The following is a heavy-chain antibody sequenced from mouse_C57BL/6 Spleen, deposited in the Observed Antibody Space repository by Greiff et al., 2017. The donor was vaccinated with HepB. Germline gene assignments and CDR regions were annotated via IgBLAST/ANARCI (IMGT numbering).Heavy chain of an antibody. CDR1: GYTFTSYW. J-gene: IGHJ2*01. Sequence: QVQLQQPGAGLVMPGASVKLSCTASGYTFTSYWMHWVKQRPGQGLEWIGEIDPSDSYTNYNHKFYGQTTLTVYKSSSTAYMQLSSLTSEDAAVYYCGRGTTVVGYYFDYWGQGTTLTVSS. D-gene: IGHD1-1*01. CDR3: GRGTTVVGYYFDY. CDR2: IDPSDSYT. V-gene: IGHV1-69*01.